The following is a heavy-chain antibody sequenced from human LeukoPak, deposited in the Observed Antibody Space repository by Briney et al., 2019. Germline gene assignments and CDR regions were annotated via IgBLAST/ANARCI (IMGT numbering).Heavy chain of an antibody. CDR3: ARFGNYYGSGSQ. J-gene: IGHJ4*02. V-gene: IGHV4-34*01. Sequence: SETLSLTCADYGGSFSGYYWSWIRQPPGKGLEWIGEINHSGSTNYNPSLKSRVTISVDTSKNQFSLKLSSVTAADTAVYYCARFGNYYGSGSQWGQGTLVTVSS. CDR1: GGSFSGYY. D-gene: IGHD3-10*01. CDR2: INHSGST.